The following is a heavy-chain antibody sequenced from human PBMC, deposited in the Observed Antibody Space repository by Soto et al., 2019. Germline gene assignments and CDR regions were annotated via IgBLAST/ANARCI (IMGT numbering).Heavy chain of an antibody. CDR2: INHSGST. CDR3: ARGLDGSGSYYIPFYFDY. V-gene: IGHV4-34*01. J-gene: IGHJ4*02. Sequence: SETLSLTCAVYGGSFSGYYWSWIRQPPGKGLEWIGEINHSGSTHYNPSLKSRVTISVDTSKNQFSLKLSSVTAADTAVYYCARGLDGSGSYYIPFYFDYWGQGTLVTVSS. D-gene: IGHD3-10*01. CDR1: GGSFSGYY.